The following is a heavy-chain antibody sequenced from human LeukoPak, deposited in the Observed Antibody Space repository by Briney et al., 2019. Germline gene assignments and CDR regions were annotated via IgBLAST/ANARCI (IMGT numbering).Heavy chain of an antibody. CDR2: VYKNGNS. CDR3: VRPGTSGTEGLEY. D-gene: IGHD1-26*01. CDR1: GDYISSSSYY. Sequence: SETLSLNCTVSGDYISSSSYYWGWIRQTLGKGLEWIGSVYKNGNSYHNPSLKSRVSISIDTSKNQFSLKVTSVTVADTAVYYCVRPGTSGTEGLEYWGQGTLVTVSS. V-gene: IGHV4-39*01. J-gene: IGHJ4*02.